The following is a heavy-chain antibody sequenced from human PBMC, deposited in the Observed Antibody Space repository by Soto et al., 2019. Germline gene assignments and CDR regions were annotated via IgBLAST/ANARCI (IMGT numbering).Heavy chain of an antibody. D-gene: IGHD2-2*01. CDR3: AKGYCSSTSCLNFDY. V-gene: IGHV3-48*03. CDR1: GFTFSSYE. J-gene: IGHJ4*02. CDR2: ISSSGSTI. Sequence: GGSLRLSCAASGFTFSSYEMNWVRQAPGKGLEWVSYISSSGSTIYYADSVKGRFTISRDNAKNSLYLQMNSLRAEDTAVYYCAKGYCSSTSCLNFDYWGQGTLVTVSS.